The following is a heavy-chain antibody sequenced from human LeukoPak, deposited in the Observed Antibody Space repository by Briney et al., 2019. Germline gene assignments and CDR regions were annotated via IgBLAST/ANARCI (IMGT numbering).Heavy chain of an antibody. V-gene: IGHV4-30-2*01. D-gene: IGHD2-2*01. Sequence: SQTLSLTCAVSGGSISSGCYSWSWIRQPPGKGLEWIGYIYHSGSTYYNPSLNSRVTISVDRSKNQFSLKLSSVTAADTAVYCCARVVGYCSSTSCPYNWFDPWGQGTLVTVSS. CDR1: GGSISSGCYS. J-gene: IGHJ5*02. CDR3: ARVVGYCSSTSCPYNWFDP. CDR2: IYHSGST.